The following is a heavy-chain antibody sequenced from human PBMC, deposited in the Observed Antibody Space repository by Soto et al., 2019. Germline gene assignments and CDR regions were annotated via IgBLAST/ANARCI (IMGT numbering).Heavy chain of an antibody. V-gene: IGHV1-2*04. CDR2: INPNGGGT. CDR1: GYTFTGYY. D-gene: IGHD6-13*01. CDR3: AREKGSSWYRLDYYYGMDV. J-gene: IGHJ6*02. Sequence: ASVKVSCKASGYTFTGYYMHWVRQAPGQGLEWMGWINPNGGGTNYAQKFQGWVTMTRYTSISTAYMELSRLRSDDTAVYYCAREKGSSWYRLDYYYGMDVCGQVTTITVSS.